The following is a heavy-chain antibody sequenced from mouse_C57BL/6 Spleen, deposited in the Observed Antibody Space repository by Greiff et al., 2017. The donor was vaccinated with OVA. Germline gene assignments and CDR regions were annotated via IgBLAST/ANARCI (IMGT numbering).Heavy chain of an antibody. J-gene: IGHJ3*01. CDR3: ARDNYSKGGFAY. Sequence: EVKVVESGGGLVKPGGSLKLSCAASGFTFSSYAMSWVRQTPEKRLEWVATISDGGSYTYYPDNVKGRFTISRDNAKNNLYLQMSHLKSEDTAMYYCARDNYSKGGFAYWGQGTLVTVSA. V-gene: IGHV5-4*01. CDR1: GFTFSSYA. CDR2: ISDGGSYT. D-gene: IGHD2-5*01.